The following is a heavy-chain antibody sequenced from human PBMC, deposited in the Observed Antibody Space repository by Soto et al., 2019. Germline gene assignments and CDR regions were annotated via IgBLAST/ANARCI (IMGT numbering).Heavy chain of an antibody. J-gene: IGHJ6*02. CDR1: GFSFSSFA. D-gene: IGHD2-8*01. V-gene: IGHV3-23*01. CDR3: AKTRGAMIYAISVYGMDV. CDR2: ISGSADST. Sequence: EVQLLESGGGFIHPGGSLRLSCAASGFSFSSFAMNWVRQAPGKGLEWVSIISGSADSTFYADSVKGRFTISRDNSKGKLVLEINSLRAEDTAVYYCAKTRGAMIYAISVYGMDVWGQGTTVTVSS.